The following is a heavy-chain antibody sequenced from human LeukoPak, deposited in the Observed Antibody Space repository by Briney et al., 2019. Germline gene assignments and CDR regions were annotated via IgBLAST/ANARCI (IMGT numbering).Heavy chain of an antibody. CDR2: IYHNGST. CDR1: GVSISSSEW. J-gene: IGHJ4*02. CDR3: ARVEEYSSSWYGGRYYFDY. V-gene: IGHV4-4*02. Sequence: PSETLSLTCAVSGVSISSSEWWRWVREPPVKGLGWVGEIYHNGSTNYNPSLKSRVTISVDTSKNQFSLKLSSVTAADKAVYVCARVEEYSSSWYGGRYYFDYWGQGTLVTVSS. D-gene: IGHD6-13*01.